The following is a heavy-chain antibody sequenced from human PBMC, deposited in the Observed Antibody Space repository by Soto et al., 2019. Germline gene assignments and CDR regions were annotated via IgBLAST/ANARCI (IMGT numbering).Heavy chain of an antibody. CDR3: AREPSI. CDR2: IYYSGST. Sequence: QVQLQESGPGLVKPSQTLSLTCTVSGGSISIGGYYWSWIRQHPGKGLEWIGYIYYSGSTNYIPSLNIRVTISIDKSKNHLSLKRSSVTAAATAVYYCAREPSIWAKGPLPTASS. J-gene: IGHJ4*02. V-gene: IGHV4-31*03. CDR1: GGSISIGGYY.